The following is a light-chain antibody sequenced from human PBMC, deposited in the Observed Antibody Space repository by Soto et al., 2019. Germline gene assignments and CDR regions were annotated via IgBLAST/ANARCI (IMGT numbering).Light chain of an antibody. V-gene: IGKV3-20*01. CDR3: QRYGSSPSWT. CDR1: QSFNSIY. CDR2: GAS. J-gene: IGKJ1*01. Sequence: EVVLTQSPGTRSLSPGERATLSCRASQSFNSIYLACYQQNPGQAPRLLIYGASSRATGIPDRLSGSGSGTDVTLIIIRLEPEDFAVYYCQRYGSSPSWTFGQGTKVDIK.